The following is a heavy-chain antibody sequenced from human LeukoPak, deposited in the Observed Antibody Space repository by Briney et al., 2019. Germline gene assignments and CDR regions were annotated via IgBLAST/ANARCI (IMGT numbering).Heavy chain of an antibody. Sequence: ASVTVSCKASGYTFTSYGISWVRQAPGQGLEWMGWISAYNGNTNYAQKLQGRVTMTTDASTSTAYMELRSLRSDDTAVYYCVAASLQYYYDSSGYSHAFDIWGQGTMVTVSS. CDR3: VAASLQYYYDSSGYSHAFDI. CDR2: ISAYNGNT. V-gene: IGHV1-18*01. J-gene: IGHJ3*02. CDR1: GYTFTSYG. D-gene: IGHD3-22*01.